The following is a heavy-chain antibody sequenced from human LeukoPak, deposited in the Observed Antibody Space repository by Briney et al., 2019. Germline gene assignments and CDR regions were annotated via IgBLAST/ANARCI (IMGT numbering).Heavy chain of an antibody. Sequence: QTGGSLRLSCAAFGFTFSDYAMNWVRQAPGRGLEWVSTISGRGDYTYYADSVKGQFTISRDNSNNTMYLQINSLRAEDTAVYFCARGYGALSGWGQGTLVTVSS. J-gene: IGHJ4*02. V-gene: IGHV3-23*01. D-gene: IGHD4-17*01. CDR3: ARGYGALSG. CDR2: ISGRGDYT. CDR1: GFTFSDYA.